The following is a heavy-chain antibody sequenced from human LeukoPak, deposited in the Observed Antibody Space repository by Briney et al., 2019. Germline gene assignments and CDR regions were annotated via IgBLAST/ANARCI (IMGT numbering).Heavy chain of an antibody. CDR3: ARATTEAGISATGTAY. CDR2: IGGNGNYI. CDR1: GFTFTSYS. D-gene: IGHD6-13*01. Sequence: PGGSLRLSCAASGFTFTSYSMNWVRQAPGKGLEWVSSIGGNGNYIYYADSVKGRLTISRDNAKNSLYLQMNSLRAEDTAVYYCARATTEAGISATGTAYWGQGTLVTVSS. J-gene: IGHJ4*02. V-gene: IGHV3-21*01.